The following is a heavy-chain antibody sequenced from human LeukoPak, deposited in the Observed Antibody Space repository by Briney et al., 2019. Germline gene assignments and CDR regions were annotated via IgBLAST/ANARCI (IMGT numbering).Heavy chain of an antibody. CDR1: GGTFSSYA. V-gene: IGHV1-3*01. D-gene: IGHD3-22*01. CDR2: INAGNGNT. J-gene: IGHJ4*02. CDR3: ARGMYDSSGIDY. Sequence: GSSVKVSCKASGGTFSSYAISWVRQAPGQRLEWMGWINAGNGNTKYSQKFQGRVTITRDTSASTAYMELSSLRSEDTAVYYCARGMYDSSGIDYWGQGTLVTVSS.